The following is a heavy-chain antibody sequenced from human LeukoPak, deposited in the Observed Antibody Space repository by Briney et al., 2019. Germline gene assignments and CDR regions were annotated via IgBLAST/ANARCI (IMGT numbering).Heavy chain of an antibody. CDR2: IKEDGSEK. CDR1: GFIFSSYW. D-gene: IGHD7-27*01. J-gene: IGHJ4*02. V-gene: IGHV3-7*03. CDR3: AKAGEGGDFDY. Sequence: GGSLRLSCAASGFIFSSYWMSWVRQAPGKGLEWVGNIKEDGSEKYYVDSVKGRFTISRDNAKNSLYLQMNSLRAEDMALYYCAKAGEGGDFDYWGQGTLVTVSS.